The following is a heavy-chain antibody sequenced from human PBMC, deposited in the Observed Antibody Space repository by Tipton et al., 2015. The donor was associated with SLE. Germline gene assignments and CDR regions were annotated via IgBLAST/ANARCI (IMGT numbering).Heavy chain of an antibody. CDR2: IYHTGTT. Sequence: LRLSCTVSGGSIRSHYWSWIRQSPGKRLEWIGYIYHTGTTKYNPSLKSRVTISMDTSKDQFSLKLNSMTAADTAVYYCAGGDWNSLEIDYWGQGTLVTVSS. V-gene: IGHV4-59*11. J-gene: IGHJ4*02. D-gene: IGHD1-7*01. CDR1: GGSIRSHY. CDR3: AGGDWNSLEIDY.